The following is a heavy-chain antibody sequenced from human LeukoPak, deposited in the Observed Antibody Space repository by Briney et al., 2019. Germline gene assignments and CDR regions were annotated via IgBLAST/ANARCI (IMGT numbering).Heavy chain of an antibody. CDR2: IDSNGGST. D-gene: IGHD6-19*01. V-gene: IGHV3-64D*06. J-gene: IGHJ4*02. CDR1: GFTFSRYQ. Sequence: GGSLRLSCSASGFTFSRYQMHWVRQAPGKGLEYISAIDSNGGSTYYADSVKGRFTISRDNSKNMLYLQMNILRAEDTAVYYCVKDFSGWSFDDWGQGTLVTVSS. CDR3: VKDFSGWSFDD.